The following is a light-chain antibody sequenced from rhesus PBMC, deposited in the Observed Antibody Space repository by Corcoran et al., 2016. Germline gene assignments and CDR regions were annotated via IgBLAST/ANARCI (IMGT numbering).Light chain of an antibody. Sequence: QAALTQPRSESGSPGQSVTISCTGTSIDIGGYNYVSWYQQHPDTAPKLMIYEVSNRPSGVSDRFSGSKSGNTASLTISGLQAEDEADYYCSSYAGSNTYIFGAGTRLTVL. CDR2: EVS. V-gene: IGLV2-32*02. CDR1: SIDIGGYNY. J-gene: IGLJ1*01. CDR3: SSYAGSNTYI.